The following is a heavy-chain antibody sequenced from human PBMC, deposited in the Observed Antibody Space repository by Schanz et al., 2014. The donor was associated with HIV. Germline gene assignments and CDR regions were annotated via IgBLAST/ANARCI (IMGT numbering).Heavy chain of an antibody. CDR1: GFIFDDYA. CDR3: AKDRGVVSGMVTNYYYGMDA. D-gene: IGHD5-18*01. Sequence: EVQLVESGGGLVQPGRSLRLSCAASGFIFDDYAMHWARQAPGKGLEWVSGISWNSDSKGYADSVKGRFTISRDNAKNSLYLQMNSLRAEATALYYCAKDRGVVSGMVTNYYYGMDAWGQGTTVTVS. V-gene: IGHV3-9*01. CDR2: ISWNSDSK. J-gene: IGHJ6*02.